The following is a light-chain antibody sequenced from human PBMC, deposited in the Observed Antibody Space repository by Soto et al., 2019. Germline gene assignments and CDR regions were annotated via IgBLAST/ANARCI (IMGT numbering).Light chain of an antibody. CDR2: EDK. V-gene: IGLV2-14*01. J-gene: IGLJ3*02. CDR3: QSYNTSDHWV. Sequence: QSALTQPASVSGSPGQSITISCTGTSSDVGGYNYVSWYQQHPGKAPKLMIYEDKRRPSGVPDRFSGSIDSSSNSASLTISGLEAEDEADYYCQSYNTSDHWVFGGGTKLTVL. CDR1: SSDVGGYNY.